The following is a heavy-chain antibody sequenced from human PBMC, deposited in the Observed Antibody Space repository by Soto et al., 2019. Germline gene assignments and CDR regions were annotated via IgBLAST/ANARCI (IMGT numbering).Heavy chain of an antibody. Sequence: GGSLRLSCAASGVTFSSYAMSWVRQAPGKGLEWVSAISGSGGSIYYADSVKGRFTISRDNSRNTLYLQMNSLRAEDTAVYYCAKDRDFWSGYYTGMDYWGQGTLVTVSS. CDR2: ISGSGGSI. CDR1: GVTFSSYA. V-gene: IGHV3-23*01. D-gene: IGHD3-3*01. CDR3: AKDRDFWSGYYTGMDY. J-gene: IGHJ4*02.